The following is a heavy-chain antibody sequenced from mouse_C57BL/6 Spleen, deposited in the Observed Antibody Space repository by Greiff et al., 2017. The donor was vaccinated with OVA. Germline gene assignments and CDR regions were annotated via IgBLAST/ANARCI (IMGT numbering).Heavy chain of an antibody. CDR2: ISYDGCI. CDR3: ARGDDGYSHWYFDV. CDR1: GYSITSGDY. J-gene: IGHJ1*03. V-gene: IGHV3-6*01. D-gene: IGHD2-3*01. Sequence: EVQLVESGPGFVKPSQSLSLTCSATGYSITSGDYWYWIRQFPGNKLEWMCYISYDGCIYYNPSLKNRFSISRDTSKNQFFLKLNSLTTEDTATYYCARGDDGYSHWYFDVWGKGTTVTVSS.